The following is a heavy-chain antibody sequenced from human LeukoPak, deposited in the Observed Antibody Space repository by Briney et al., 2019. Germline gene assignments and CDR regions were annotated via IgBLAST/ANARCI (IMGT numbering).Heavy chain of an antibody. CDR1: GFTFSSYA. Sequence: PGGSLRLSCAASGFTFSSYAMSWVRQAPGKGLEWVSAISGSGGSTYYADSVKGRFTIARDNAKNSVYLEMSSLRADDTAVYYCARSARLMKGVVEVTALDDWGQGTLVTVSS. CDR2: ISGSGGST. J-gene: IGHJ4*02. CDR3: ARSARLMKGVVEVTALDD. D-gene: IGHD2-21*01. V-gene: IGHV3-23*01.